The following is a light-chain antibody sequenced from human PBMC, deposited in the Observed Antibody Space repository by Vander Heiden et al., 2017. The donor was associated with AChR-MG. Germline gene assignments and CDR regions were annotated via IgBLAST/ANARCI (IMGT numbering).Light chain of an antibody. Sequence: DIQPSQSPSTLPASVGDRITITCRASQSISSWLAWHQQKPGKAPKLLMYKASSVESGVPSRFSGSGSGTEFTLTISSLQPDDFATYFCQQYESSSTFGGGTKVEMK. CDR2: KAS. V-gene: IGKV1-5*03. CDR1: QSISSW. J-gene: IGKJ4*01. CDR3: QQYESSST.